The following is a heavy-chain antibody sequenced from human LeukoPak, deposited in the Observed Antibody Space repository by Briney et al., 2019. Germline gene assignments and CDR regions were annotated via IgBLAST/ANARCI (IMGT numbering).Heavy chain of an antibody. CDR2: IIPIFGTA. CDR3: ATDPGGGVATIVVY. Sequence: SVKVSCXASGGTFSSYAISWVRQAPGQGLEWMGGIIPIFGTANYAQKFQGRVTITTDESTSTAYMELSSLRSEDTAVYYCATDPGGGVATIVVYWGQGTLVTVSS. D-gene: IGHD5-12*01. J-gene: IGHJ4*02. V-gene: IGHV1-69*05. CDR1: GGTFSSYA.